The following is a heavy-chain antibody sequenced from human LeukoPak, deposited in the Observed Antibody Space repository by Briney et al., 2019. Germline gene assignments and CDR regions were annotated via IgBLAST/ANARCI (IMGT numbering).Heavy chain of an antibody. V-gene: IGHV4-39*01. D-gene: IGHD5-24*01. J-gene: IGHJ3*01. Sequence: SETLSLTCTVSGGPIASSAYYWVWVRQSPGWGLEWLGSIYNNGDTYYNPSFESRVTIAIETSKNQFSLKMTSVTAADTAAYYCTSRGFRLPLDAFDVWGQGTRVAVSS. CDR3: TSRGFRLPLDAFDV. CDR1: GGPIASSAYY. CDR2: IYNNGDT.